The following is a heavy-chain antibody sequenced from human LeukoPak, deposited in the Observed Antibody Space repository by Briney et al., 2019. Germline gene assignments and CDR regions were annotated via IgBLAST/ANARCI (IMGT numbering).Heavy chain of an antibody. CDR1: GXTFRTYW. CDR3: ARGLGSPTDY. V-gene: IGHV3-74*01. CDR2: INDDGSTT. Sequence: PGGSLRLSWAASGXTFRTYWLHWLRQAPGKGLVWVSRINDDGSTTTYADSVKGRFTISRDNAKSTLYLQMNSLRAEDTAVYYCARGLGSPTDYWGQGTLVTVSS. D-gene: IGHD1-26*01. J-gene: IGHJ4*02.